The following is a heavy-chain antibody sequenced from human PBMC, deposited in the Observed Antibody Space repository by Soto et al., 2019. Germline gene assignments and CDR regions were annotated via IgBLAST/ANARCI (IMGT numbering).Heavy chain of an antibody. J-gene: IGHJ6*02. Sequence: QVQLQQWGAGLLKPSETLSLTCAVYGGSFSGYYWSWIRQPPGKGLEWIGEINHSGSTNYNPSLKSRVTISVYTSKNQFSLKLSSVTAAATAVYSCAIVGAAAAGPYDYYYGMDVWGQGTTVTVSS. CDR3: AIVGAAAAGPYDYYYGMDV. CDR2: INHSGST. D-gene: IGHD6-13*01. V-gene: IGHV4-34*01. CDR1: GGSFSGYY.